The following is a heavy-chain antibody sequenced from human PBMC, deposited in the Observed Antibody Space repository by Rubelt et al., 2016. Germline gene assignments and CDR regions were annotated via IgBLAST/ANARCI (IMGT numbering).Heavy chain of an antibody. CDR3: ARDDSTSSAGWFDP. Sequence: QVLLQESGPGLVKPSETLSLTCSISDSSMNIHSWSWFRRPPGKGLEWIGFVSDSGRTNYNPSLESRVSLSMDRSKAECYMSLKSVTASDTAVYYGARDDSTSSAGWFDPWGPGTLVTVSS. D-gene: IGHD6-6*01. CDR2: VSDSGRT. J-gene: IGHJ5*02. CDR1: DSSMNIHS. V-gene: IGHV4-59*11.